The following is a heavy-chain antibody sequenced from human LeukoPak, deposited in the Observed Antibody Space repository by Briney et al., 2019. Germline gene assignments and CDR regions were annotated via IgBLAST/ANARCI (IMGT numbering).Heavy chain of an antibody. CDR3: ARGPWIYIGYPSYYFDY. CDR1: GYTFTSHQ. CDR2: INPNGGST. Sequence: ASVKVSCTASGYTFTSHQMHWVRQAPGQRLEWVGIINPNGGSTNFAQKFQGRVTMITDMSTSTVYMELSSLRSEDTAVYYCARGPWIYIGYPSYYFDYWGQGTLVTVSS. V-gene: IGHV1-46*01. J-gene: IGHJ4*02. D-gene: IGHD5-12*01.